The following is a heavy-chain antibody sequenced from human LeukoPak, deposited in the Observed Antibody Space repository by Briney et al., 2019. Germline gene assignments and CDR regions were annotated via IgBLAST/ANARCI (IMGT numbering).Heavy chain of an antibody. CDR3: ARGTIHRGRNPNWFDP. V-gene: IGHV4-34*01. Sequence: SETLSLTCAVYGGSFSGYYWSWIRQPPGKGLEWIGEINHSGSTNYNPSLKSRVTISVDTSKNQFSLKLSSVTAADTAVYYCARGTIHRGRNPNWFDPWGQGTLVTVSS. J-gene: IGHJ5*02. CDR1: GGSFSGYY. D-gene: IGHD2-21*01. CDR2: INHSGST.